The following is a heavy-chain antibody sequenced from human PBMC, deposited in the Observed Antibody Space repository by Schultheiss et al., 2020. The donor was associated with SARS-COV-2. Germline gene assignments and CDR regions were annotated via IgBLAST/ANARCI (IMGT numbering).Heavy chain of an antibody. CDR2: IYYSGST. V-gene: IGHV4-61*05. CDR1: GGSISSSSYY. J-gene: IGHJ4*02. D-gene: IGHD5-12*01. Sequence: SETLSLTCTVSGGSISSSSYYWSWIRQPPGKGLEWIGYIYYSGSTNYNPSLKSRVTISVDTSKNQFSLKLSSVTAADTAVYYCARLGSGYETYYFDYWGQGTLVTVSS. CDR3: ARLGSGYETYYFDY.